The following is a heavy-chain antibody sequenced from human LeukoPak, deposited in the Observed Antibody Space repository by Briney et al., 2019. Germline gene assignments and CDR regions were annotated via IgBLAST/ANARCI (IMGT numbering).Heavy chain of an antibody. CDR3: ARASDPWLQLT. CDR2: ISSSSSYI. D-gene: IGHD5-24*01. Sequence: GGSLRLSCAASGFTFSSYSMNWVRQAPGKGLEWVSSISSSSSYIYYADSVKGRFTISRDNAKNSLYLQMNSLRAEDTAVYYCARASDPWLQLTWGQGTLVTVSS. CDR1: GFTFSSYS. V-gene: IGHV3-21*04. J-gene: IGHJ5*02.